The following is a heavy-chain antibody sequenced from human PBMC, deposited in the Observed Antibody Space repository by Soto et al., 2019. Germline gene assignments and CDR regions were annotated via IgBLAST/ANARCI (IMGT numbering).Heavy chain of an antibody. J-gene: IGHJ4*02. CDR1: GFTFSSSA. V-gene: IGHV3-30-3*01. D-gene: IGHD3-22*01. CDR3: ARGLSSGCPDY. CDR2: ISYDGSNK. Sequence: QVQLVESGGGVVQPGRSLRLSCAASGFTFSSSAMHWVRQAPGKGLEWVAVISYDGSNKYYADSVKGRFTISRDNSKNTLYLQMSSLRTEDTTVYYCARGLSSGCPDYWGRGTLVTVSS.